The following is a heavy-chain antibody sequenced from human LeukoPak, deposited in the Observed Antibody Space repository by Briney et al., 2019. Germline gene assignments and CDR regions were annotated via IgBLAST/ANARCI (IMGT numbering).Heavy chain of an antibody. V-gene: IGHV4-34*01. J-gene: IGHJ4*02. CDR2: STHSGST. CDR1: GGSFSGHY. D-gene: IGHD2-2*01. Sequence: ETLSLTCAVYGGSFSGHYWTWIRQSPGKGLEWIGESTHSGSTNYNPSLKSRVTISVDRSKNQFSLKLTSVTAADTAVYHCARGQTGAAALDFWGPGTLVTVSS. CDR3: ARGQTGAAALDF.